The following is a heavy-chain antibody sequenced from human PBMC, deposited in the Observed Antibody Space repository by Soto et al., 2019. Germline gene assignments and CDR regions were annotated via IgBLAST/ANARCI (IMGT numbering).Heavy chain of an antibody. J-gene: IGHJ3*02. Sequence: PSETRSLTCTVSGWSISSYYWSWIRQPPGKGLEWIGYIYYSGSTNYNPSLKSRVTISVDTSKNQFSLKLSSVTAADTAVYYCARVWGGSFDSWGQGTMVTVSS. CDR2: IYYSGST. V-gene: IGHV4-59*01. CDR1: GWSISSYY. CDR3: ARVWGGSFDS. D-gene: IGHD3-10*01.